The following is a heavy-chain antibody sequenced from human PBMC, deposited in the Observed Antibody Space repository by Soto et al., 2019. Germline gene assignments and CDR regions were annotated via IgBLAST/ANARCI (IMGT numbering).Heavy chain of an antibody. CDR2: ISSSSSYI. CDR3: ARMDYYDSSGYYRDDAFDI. D-gene: IGHD3-22*01. J-gene: IGHJ3*02. Sequence: PGGSLRLSCAASGFTFSSYSMNWVRQAPGKGLEWVSSISSSSSYIYYADSVKGRFTISRDNAKNSLYLQMNSLRAEDTAVYYCARMDYYDSSGYYRDDAFDIWGQGTMVT. V-gene: IGHV3-21*01. CDR1: GFTFSSYS.